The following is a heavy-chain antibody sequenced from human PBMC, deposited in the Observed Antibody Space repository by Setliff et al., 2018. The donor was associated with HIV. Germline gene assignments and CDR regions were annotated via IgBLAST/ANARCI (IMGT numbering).Heavy chain of an antibody. CDR1: GGSFRNYA. J-gene: IGHJ3*01. CDR3: ARDRSGIAVAAPDAFDV. CDR2: IIPLLGTP. D-gene: IGHD6-19*01. Sequence: SLKVSCKASGGSFRNYAINWVRQAPGQGLEWMGGIIPLLGTPNYAHKFQGRVTITADKYSSTVYMELSSLRSEDSAVFYCARDRSGIAVAAPDAFDVWGQGTMVTVSS. V-gene: IGHV1-69*06.